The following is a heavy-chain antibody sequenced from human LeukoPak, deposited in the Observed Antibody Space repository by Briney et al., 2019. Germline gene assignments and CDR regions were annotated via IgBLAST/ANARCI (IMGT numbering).Heavy chain of an antibody. CDR2: INPSGGST. CDR3: ARYCSSSCNAGDTFDI. Sequence: ASVKVSCKASGYTFTSYYMHWVRQAPGQGLEWMGIINPSGGSTSYAQKFQGRVTMTRDTSTSTVYMELSSLRSDDTAVYYCARYCSSSCNAGDTFDIWGQGTMVTVSS. CDR1: GYTFTSYY. D-gene: IGHD2-2*01. V-gene: IGHV1-46*01. J-gene: IGHJ3*02.